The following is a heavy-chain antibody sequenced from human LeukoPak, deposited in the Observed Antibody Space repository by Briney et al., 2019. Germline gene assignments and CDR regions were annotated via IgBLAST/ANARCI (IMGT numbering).Heavy chain of an antibody. CDR2: ISAYNGNT. J-gene: IGHJ4*02. CDR1: GYTFTSYG. V-gene: IGHV1-18*01. Sequence: ASVKVSCKASGYTFTSYGISWVRQAPGQGLEWMGWISAYNGNTNYARKVQGRLTLTTEKSTSTAYMEVRSLRSDDTAVYYCATGTHGGNSRDYFDYWGQGTLVTVSS. CDR3: ATGTHGGNSRDYFDY. D-gene: IGHD4-23*01.